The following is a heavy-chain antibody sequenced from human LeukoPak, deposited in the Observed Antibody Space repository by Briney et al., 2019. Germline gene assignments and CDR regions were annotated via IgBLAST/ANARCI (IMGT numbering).Heavy chain of an antibody. CDR3: ARVGSPYYYYMDV. V-gene: IGHV3-9*01. D-gene: IGHD6-13*01. J-gene: IGHJ6*03. CDR1: GFTFDDYA. Sequence: PGGSLRLSCAASGFTFDDYAMHWVRQAPGKGLEWVSGISWNSGSIGYADSVKGRFTISRDNAKNSLYLQMNSLRAEDTAVYYCARVGSPYYYYMDVWGKGTTVTVSS. CDR2: ISWNSGSI.